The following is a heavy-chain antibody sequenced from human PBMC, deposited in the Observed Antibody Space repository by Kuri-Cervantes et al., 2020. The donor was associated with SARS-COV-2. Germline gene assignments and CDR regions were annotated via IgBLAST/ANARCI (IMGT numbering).Heavy chain of an antibody. CDR2: IYPGGSDT. CDR3: ARSTWGSYFDF. CDR1: GYSFTNYW. J-gene: IGHJ4*02. D-gene: IGHD3-16*01. V-gene: IGHV5-51*01. Sequence: GESLKISCKGSGYSFTNYWIGWVRQMPGKGLEWMGIIYPGGSDTRYSPSFQGQVAISADRSISTAYLQWSSLMASDTAMYYCARSTWGSYFDFWGQGTLVTVSS.